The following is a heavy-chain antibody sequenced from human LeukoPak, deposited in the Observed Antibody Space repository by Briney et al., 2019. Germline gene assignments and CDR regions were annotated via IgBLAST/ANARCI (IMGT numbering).Heavy chain of an antibody. CDR1: GFTFSSYG. Sequence: GGSLRLSCAASGFTFSSYGMHWVGQAPGRGLEWVAVIWYDGSNKYYADSVKGRFTISRDNSKNTLYLQMNSLRAEDTAVYYCARGGGYNPFDYWGQGTLVTVSS. CDR2: IWYDGSNK. CDR3: ARGGGYNPFDY. J-gene: IGHJ4*02. D-gene: IGHD5-24*01. V-gene: IGHV3-33*01.